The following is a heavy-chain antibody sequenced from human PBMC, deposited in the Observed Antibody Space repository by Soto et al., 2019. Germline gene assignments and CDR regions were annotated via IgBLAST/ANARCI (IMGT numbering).Heavy chain of an antibody. V-gene: IGHV3-7*03. CDR3: ARATHGYSYGWYYFDY. J-gene: IGHJ4*02. CDR2: IKQDGSEK. CDR1: GFTFSSYW. D-gene: IGHD5-18*01. Sequence: PGGSLRLSCAASGFTFSSYWMSWVRQAPGKGLEWVANIKQDGSEKYYVDSVKGRFTISRDNAKNSLYLQMNSLRAEDTAVYYCARATHGYSYGWYYFDYWGQGTLVTVSS.